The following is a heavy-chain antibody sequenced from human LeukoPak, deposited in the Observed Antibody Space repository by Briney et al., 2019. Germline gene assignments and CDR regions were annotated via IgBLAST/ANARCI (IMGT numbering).Heavy chain of an antibody. D-gene: IGHD3-9*01. V-gene: IGHV3-11*06. CDR1: GFTFSDYY. CDR2: ISTTSTYI. Sequence: GGSLRLSCAASGFTFSDYYMSWIRQAPGKGLEWVSSISTTSTYIKYADSVKGRFTISRDNAGNSLYLQMNSLRAEDTAVYYCASPGSSLTGGPIWGQGSLVTVSA. CDR3: ASPGSSLTGGPI. J-gene: IGHJ4*02.